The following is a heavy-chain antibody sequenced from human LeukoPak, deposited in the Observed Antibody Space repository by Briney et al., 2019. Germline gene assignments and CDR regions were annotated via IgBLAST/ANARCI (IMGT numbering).Heavy chain of an antibody. CDR3: ARSGVVAGIHWFDP. CDR1: SGSISSGGYY. Sequence: PSETLSLTCTVSSGSISSGGYYWSWIRQPPGKGLEWIGYIYHSGSTYYNPSLKSRVTISVDRSKNQFSLKLSSVTAADTAVYYCARSGVVAGIHWFDPWGQGTLVTVSS. V-gene: IGHV4-30-2*01. J-gene: IGHJ5*02. CDR2: IYHSGST. D-gene: IGHD2-15*01.